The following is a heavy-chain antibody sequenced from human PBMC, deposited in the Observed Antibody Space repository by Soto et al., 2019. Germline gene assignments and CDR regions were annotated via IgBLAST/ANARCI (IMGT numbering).Heavy chain of an antibody. V-gene: IGHV1-18*01. D-gene: IGHD3-22*01. CDR2: ISAYDDNT. CDR3: ARDPKRGYYDSSGVNDAFDI. Sequence: ASVKVSCKASGYTFTRYGISWVRQAPGQGLEWMGYISAYDDNTRSAQKFQGRVTMTKDTSTSTAYMELRSLRSDDTAIYYCARDPKRGYYDSSGVNDAFDIWGQGTMVTVSS. J-gene: IGHJ3*02. CDR1: GYTFTRYG.